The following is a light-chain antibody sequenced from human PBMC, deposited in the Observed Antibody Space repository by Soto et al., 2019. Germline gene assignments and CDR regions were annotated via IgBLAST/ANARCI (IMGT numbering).Light chain of an antibody. CDR2: EVN. V-gene: IGLV2-14*03. J-gene: IGLJ1*01. CDR3: SAYSDIDTKV. CDR1: SSDVGAYIY. Sequence: QSVLTQRASGSGSPGQSITISCGGTSSDVGAYIYVSWYQQFPGKAPKLILYEVNNRPSGVSNRFSGSKSGTTASLTISGLQPEDEADYYCSAYSDIDTKVFGTGTKVTVL.